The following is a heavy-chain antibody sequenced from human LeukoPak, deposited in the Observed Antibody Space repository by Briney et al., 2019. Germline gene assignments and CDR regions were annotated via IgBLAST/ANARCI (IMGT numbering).Heavy chain of an antibody. J-gene: IGHJ4*02. CDR2: IWYDGSNK. V-gene: IGHV3-33*01. D-gene: IGHD2-15*01. CDR1: GFTFSSYD. CDR3: ARAPYCSGGSCHCHGFIDY. Sequence: GGSLRLSCAASGFTFSSYDMHWVRQAPGKGLEWVAVIWYDGSNKYYADSVKGRFTISRDNSRNTLYLQMNSLRAEDTAVYYCARAPYCSGGSCHCHGFIDYWGQGTLVTVSS.